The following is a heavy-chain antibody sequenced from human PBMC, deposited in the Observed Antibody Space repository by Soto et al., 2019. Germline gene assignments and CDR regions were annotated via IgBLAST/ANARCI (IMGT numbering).Heavy chain of an antibody. J-gene: IGHJ1*01. Sequence: QVQLVQSGAEVKKPGSSVKVSCKASGGTFSSYTISWVRQAPGQGLEWMGRIIPILGIANYAQKVQGRVTITADKTTSTAYMELSSLRAEDRAVYYGAGVDGRAYCGGDCCSWGPGTLVSVSS. V-gene: IGHV1-69*02. CDR1: GGTFSSYT. CDR2: IIPILGIA. D-gene: IGHD2-21*02. CDR3: AGVDGRAYCGGDCCS.